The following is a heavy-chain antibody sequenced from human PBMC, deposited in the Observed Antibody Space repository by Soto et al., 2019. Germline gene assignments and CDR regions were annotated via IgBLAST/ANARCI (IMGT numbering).Heavy chain of an antibody. Sequence: QVQLVQSGAEVKKPGASVKVSCKASGYTFTSYYMHWVRQAPGQGLEWMGIINPSGGSTSYAQKFQGRVTMTRDTSTSTVYMELSSLRSEDTAVYYCARDVRTNFGYDAFDIWGQGTMVTVSS. CDR1: GYTFTSYY. D-gene: IGHD3-10*02. CDR2: INPSGGST. V-gene: IGHV1-46*03. CDR3: ARDVRTNFGYDAFDI. J-gene: IGHJ3*02.